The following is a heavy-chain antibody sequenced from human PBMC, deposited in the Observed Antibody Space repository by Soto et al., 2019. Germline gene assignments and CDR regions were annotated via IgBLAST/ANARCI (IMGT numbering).Heavy chain of an antibody. Sequence: PSETLSLTCTVSGGSVSSGSYYWSWIRQPPGKGLEWIGYIYYSGSTNYNPSLKSRVTISVDTSKNQFSLKLSSVTAADTAAYYCARGWYYFDYWGQGTLVTVSS. D-gene: IGHD2-8*01. CDR3: ARGWYYFDY. CDR2: IYYSGST. CDR1: GGSVSSGSYY. J-gene: IGHJ4*02. V-gene: IGHV4-61*01.